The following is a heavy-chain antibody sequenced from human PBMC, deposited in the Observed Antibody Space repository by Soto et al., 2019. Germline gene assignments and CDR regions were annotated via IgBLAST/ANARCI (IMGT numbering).Heavy chain of an antibody. CDR2: ISSTSSFI. Sequence: EVQLVESGGGLVKPGGSLRLSCTASGFTFASYTMNWVRQAPGKGLEWVSSISSTSSFIYYAGSVRGRFTISRDNGKNSLRLQMNSLRAAATAAYYSAGWYTVITSIERAGIDSWGQGTLVTVSS. CDR3: AGWYTVITSIERAGIDS. D-gene: IGHD1-20*01. J-gene: IGHJ4*02. CDR1: GFTFASYT. V-gene: IGHV3-21*01.